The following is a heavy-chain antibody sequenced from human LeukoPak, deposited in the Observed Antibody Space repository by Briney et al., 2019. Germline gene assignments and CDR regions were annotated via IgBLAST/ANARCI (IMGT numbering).Heavy chain of an antibody. Sequence: SQTLSLTCAISGDSVSSNSAAWNWIRQSTSRGLEWLGRTYYRSKWYNDYAVSVKSRITINPDTSKNQFSLQLNSATPEDTAVYYCARDLRYYDSSGYDYWGQGTLVTVSS. CDR3: ARDLRYYDSSGYDY. D-gene: IGHD3-22*01. CDR1: GDSVSSNSAA. J-gene: IGHJ4*02. CDR2: TYYRSKWYN. V-gene: IGHV6-1*01.